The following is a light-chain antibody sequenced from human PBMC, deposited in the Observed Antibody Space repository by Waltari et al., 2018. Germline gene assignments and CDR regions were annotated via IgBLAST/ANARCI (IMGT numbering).Light chain of an antibody. Sequence: QSALTQPASVSGSPGQSITISCTGTSSDVGGYNYVSWYQQHPGKAPKPMIYDVSKRPSGVSNRFPGAKSGNTASLTISGLQAEDEADYYCSSYTSSSTLVFGGGTKLTVL. CDR2: DVS. CDR3: SSYTSSSTLV. V-gene: IGLV2-14*01. CDR1: SSDVGGYNY. J-gene: IGLJ2*01.